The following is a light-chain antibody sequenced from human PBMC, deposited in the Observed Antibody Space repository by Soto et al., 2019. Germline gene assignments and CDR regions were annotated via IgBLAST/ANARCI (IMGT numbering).Light chain of an antibody. Sequence: DIQMTQSPSSLSASVGDRVTITCRASQIINNYLNWYQQKPGKAPKLLIYAASSLQSGVPSRFSGSGSGTDFTLTISSLQPEDFATYYCQQSYSTPQTFGQGTKVDI. CDR1: QIINNY. J-gene: IGKJ1*01. CDR2: AAS. V-gene: IGKV1-39*01. CDR3: QQSYSTPQT.